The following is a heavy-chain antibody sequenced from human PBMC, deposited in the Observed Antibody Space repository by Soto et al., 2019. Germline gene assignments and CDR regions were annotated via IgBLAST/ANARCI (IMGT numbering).Heavy chain of an antibody. D-gene: IGHD4-17*01. J-gene: IGHJ4*02. CDR1: GESLSGYY. CDR2: VNHSGKT. CDR3: ARSMTKAASSLAY. Sequence: SETLSLTCAVYGESLSGYYWTWIRQPPGKGLEWIGEVNHSGKTNYNPSLKSRVTISVDTTKNQFSLKMKSVTAADTAVYYCARSMTKAASSLAYWGQGTLVTVSS. V-gene: IGHV4-34*01.